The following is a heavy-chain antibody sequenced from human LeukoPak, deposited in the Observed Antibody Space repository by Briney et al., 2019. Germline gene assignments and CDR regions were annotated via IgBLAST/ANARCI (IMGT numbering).Heavy chain of an antibody. CDR3: ARLCWGNQLAGFDS. CDR2: ISAYNGNT. D-gene: IGHD3-10*02. J-gene: IGHJ4*02. CDR1: GYTFTSYG. V-gene: IGHV1-18*01. Sequence: ASVKVSCKASGYTFTSYGISWVRQAPGQGLEWMGWISAYNGNTNYAQKFQGRVTMTTDTSTSTAYMELRSLSSDDTAVYYCARLCWGNQLAGFDSWGQGTLVTVSS.